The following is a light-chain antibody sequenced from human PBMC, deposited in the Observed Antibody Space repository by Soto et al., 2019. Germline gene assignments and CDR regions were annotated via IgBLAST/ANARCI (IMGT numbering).Light chain of an antibody. Sequence: DIVMTQSPDSLAVSLGERATINCKSSQSVLYSSNNKNYLAWYQQKPGQPPKLLIYWASTRESGVPDRFSGSGSGTDFTLTISSLRAEDVAVYYCQQYYSTPQTFSQGTKVEIK. J-gene: IGKJ1*01. CDR3: QQYYSTPQT. CDR1: QSVLYSSNNKNY. CDR2: WAS. V-gene: IGKV4-1*01.